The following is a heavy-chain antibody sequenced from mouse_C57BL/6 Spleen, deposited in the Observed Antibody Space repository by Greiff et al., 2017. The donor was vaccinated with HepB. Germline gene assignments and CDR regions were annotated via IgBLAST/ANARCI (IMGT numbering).Heavy chain of an antibody. J-gene: IGHJ3*01. CDR1: GYTFTSYG. CDR3: ARVGGNPFAY. V-gene: IGHV1-81*01. Sequence: QVHVKQSGAELARPGASVKLSCKASGYTFTSYGISWVKQRTGQGLEWIGEIYPRSGNNYYNEKFKGKATLTADKSSSTAYMELRSLTSEDSAVYFCARVGGNPFAYWGQGTLVTVSA. CDR2: IYPRSGNN. D-gene: IGHD2-1*01.